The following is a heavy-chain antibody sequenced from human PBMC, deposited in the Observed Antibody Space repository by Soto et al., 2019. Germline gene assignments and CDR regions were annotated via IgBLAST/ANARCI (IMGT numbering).Heavy chain of an antibody. Sequence: ASVKVSCTASGYTFTNYGITWVRQAPGQGLEWMGWISAYNGNTNYTQKLQGRVTMTTDTSTSTAYMELRSLRSDDTAVYYCARDEYSGYDLGLGYWGQGTLVTVSS. CDR2: ISAYNGNT. V-gene: IGHV1-18*01. J-gene: IGHJ4*02. CDR3: ARDEYSGYDLGLGY. CDR1: GYTFTNYG. D-gene: IGHD5-12*01.